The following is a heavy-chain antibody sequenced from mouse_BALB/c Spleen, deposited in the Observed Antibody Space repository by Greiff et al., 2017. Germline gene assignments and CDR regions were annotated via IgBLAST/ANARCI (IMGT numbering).Heavy chain of an antibody. CDR3: ARGWLRGYAMDY. CDR2: ISSGSSTI. Sequence: EVQVVESGGGLVQPGGSRKLSCAASGFTFSSFGMHWVRQAQEKGLEWVAYISSGSSTIYYADTVKGRFTISRDNPKNTLFLQMTSLRSEDTAMYYCARGWLRGYAMDYWGQGTSVTVSS. J-gene: IGHJ4*01. CDR1: GFTFSSFG. V-gene: IGHV5-17*02. D-gene: IGHD2-2*01.